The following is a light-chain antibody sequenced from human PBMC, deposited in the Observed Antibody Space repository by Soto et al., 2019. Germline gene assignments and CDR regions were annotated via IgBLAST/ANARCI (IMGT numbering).Light chain of an antibody. Sequence: DIQMTQSPTSLSASVGDRVTITCRASQGIRNFVAWYQQKPGKAPKLLIYAASTLQSGVPYRFSGSGSGTDFTLTINRLQPEDVATYSCQKYSSVPVFGPGTKVEIK. CDR3: QKYSSVPV. CDR2: AAS. J-gene: IGKJ3*01. V-gene: IGKV1-27*01. CDR1: QGIRNF.